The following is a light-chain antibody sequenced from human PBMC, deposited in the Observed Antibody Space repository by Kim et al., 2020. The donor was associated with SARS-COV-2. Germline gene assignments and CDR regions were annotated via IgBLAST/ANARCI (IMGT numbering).Light chain of an antibody. V-gene: IGLV2-18*02. CDR1: GSDVGSYNR. Sequence: GRSVTISCTGTGSDVGSYNRFSWYQQSPGTAPKVMIYEVTNRPSGVPNRFSGSKSGNTASLTISGLQAEDEADYYCSSYTSSSTVVFGGGTQLTVL. J-gene: IGLJ2*01. CDR3: SSYTSSSTVV. CDR2: EVT.